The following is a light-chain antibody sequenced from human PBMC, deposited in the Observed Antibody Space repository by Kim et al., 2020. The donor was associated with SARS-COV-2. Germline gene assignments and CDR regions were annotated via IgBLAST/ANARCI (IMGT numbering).Light chain of an antibody. V-gene: IGLV3-19*01. J-gene: IGLJ2*01. CDR2: GDD. Sequence: SSELTQDPPVSVALGQTVRITCQGASLRTFPASWFQQRSGQAPVLIVYGDDFRPSEVPERFSASVSGDTSSLTITATRAEEEADYYCCSRQSSGDRLAFG. CDR3: CSRQSSGDRLA. CDR1: SLRTFP.